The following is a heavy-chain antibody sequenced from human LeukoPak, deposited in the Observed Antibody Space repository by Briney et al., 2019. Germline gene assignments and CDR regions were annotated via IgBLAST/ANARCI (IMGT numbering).Heavy chain of an antibody. CDR1: GFTFTNNF. Sequence: GGSLRLSCAASGFTFTNNFMSWVRQAPGKGLEWVSYISSSGSTIYYADSVKGRFTISRDNAKNSLFLQMNSLRAEDTALYYCATEAYYHFDYWGQGTLVTVSS. CDR3: ATEAYYHFDY. V-gene: IGHV3-48*04. J-gene: IGHJ4*02. CDR2: ISSSGSTI. D-gene: IGHD3-10*01.